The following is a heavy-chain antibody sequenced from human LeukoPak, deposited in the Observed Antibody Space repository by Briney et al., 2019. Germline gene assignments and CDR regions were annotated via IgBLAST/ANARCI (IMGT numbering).Heavy chain of an antibody. CDR2: IYTSGRT. CDR1: GGSISSGSDF. Sequence: SHTLSLTCSVSGGSISSGSDFWGWIRQPAGKGLEWVGRIYTSGRTYYNPSLQSRVTISVDTSKNQFSLKLSSVTAADTAVYYCARTYYDFWSGYYSASTTHYGMDVWGQGTTVTVSS. V-gene: IGHV4-61*02. J-gene: IGHJ6*02. CDR3: ARTYYDFWSGYYSASTTHYGMDV. D-gene: IGHD3-3*01.